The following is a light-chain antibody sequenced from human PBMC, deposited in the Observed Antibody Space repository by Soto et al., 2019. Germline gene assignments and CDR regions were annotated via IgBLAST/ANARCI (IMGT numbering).Light chain of an antibody. CDR1: QSVGNN. CDR3: HQYDDWPPYT. CDR2: GAY. J-gene: IGKJ2*01. V-gene: IGKV3-15*01. Sequence: EIEMTQSPATLSLSPGEGAAVSYSASQSVGNNLAWYQQKSGQAPRLLIYGAYTRAAGVPARFSGTGSGTEFTLTISSLQSEDFAVYYCHQYDDWPPYTFGQGTKLAFK.